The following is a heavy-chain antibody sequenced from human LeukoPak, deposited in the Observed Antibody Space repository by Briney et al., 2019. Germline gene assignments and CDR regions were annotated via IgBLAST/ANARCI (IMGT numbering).Heavy chain of an antibody. CDR3: ARGGTGATRDDTFDI. Sequence: GGSLRLSCAASGFTFCSYSMNWVRQAPGKGLEWVSSISSSSSVIFYADSVKGRFTISRDNAKNSLYLQMNSLRAEDTAVYYCARGGTGATRDDTFDIWGQGAMVTVSS. CDR1: GFTFCSYS. V-gene: IGHV3-21*01. D-gene: IGHD1-1*01. J-gene: IGHJ3*02. CDR2: ISSSSSVI.